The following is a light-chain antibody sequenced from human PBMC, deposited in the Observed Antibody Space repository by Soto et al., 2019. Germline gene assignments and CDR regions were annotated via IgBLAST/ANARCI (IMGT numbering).Light chain of an antibody. V-gene: IGLV2-11*01. CDR1: SSDVGGYNY. CDR2: DVS. J-gene: IGLJ1*01. CDR3: CSYAGSYTYV. Sequence: QSALTQLRSVSGSPGQSVTISCTGTSSDVGGYNYVSWYQQHPGKAPKLMIYDVSKRPSGVPDRFSGSKSGNTASLTISGLQAEDEADYYCCSYAGSYTYVFGTGTTLTVL.